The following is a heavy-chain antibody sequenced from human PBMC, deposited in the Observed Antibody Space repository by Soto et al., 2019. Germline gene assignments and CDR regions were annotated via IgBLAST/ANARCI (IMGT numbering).Heavy chain of an antibody. CDR3: ARARITMVRGVLDY. D-gene: IGHD3-10*01. V-gene: IGHV1-2*04. Sequence: ASVKVSCKASGYTFTGYYMHWVRQAPGQGLEWMGWINPNSGGTNYAQKFQGWVTMTRDTSISTAYMELSRLRSDDTAVYYCARARITMVRGVLDYWGQGTLVTVSS. CDR1: GYTFTGYY. CDR2: INPNSGGT. J-gene: IGHJ4*02.